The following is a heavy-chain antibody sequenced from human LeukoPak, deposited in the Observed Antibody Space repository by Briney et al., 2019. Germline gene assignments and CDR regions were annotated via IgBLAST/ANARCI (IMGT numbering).Heavy chain of an antibody. Sequence: GGSLRLSCAASGFTFSSYEMNWVRQAPGKGLEWVSYISSGSSTIYYTDSVKGRFTISRDNAKNSLYLQMNSLRVEDTAVYYCARDMSLSSNSWYGGGHWGQGTLVTVSS. V-gene: IGHV3-48*03. CDR2: ISSGSSTI. CDR3: ARDMSLSSNSWYGGGH. J-gene: IGHJ4*02. D-gene: IGHD6-13*01. CDR1: GFTFSSYE.